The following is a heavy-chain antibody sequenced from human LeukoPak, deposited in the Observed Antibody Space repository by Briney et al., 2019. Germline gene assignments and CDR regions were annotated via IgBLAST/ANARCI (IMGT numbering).Heavy chain of an antibody. CDR2: IKQDGSEK. CDR1: GFTFSSYW. Sequence: GGSLRLSCEASGFTFSSYWMTWVRQAPGKGLEWVANIKQDGSEKYYVDSVKDRFTISRDNAENSLDLQMNSLRVEDTAVYYCARSPSWILYFDSWGQGTLVTVSS. J-gene: IGHJ4*02. D-gene: IGHD5-12*01. CDR3: ARSPSWILYFDS. V-gene: IGHV3-7*01.